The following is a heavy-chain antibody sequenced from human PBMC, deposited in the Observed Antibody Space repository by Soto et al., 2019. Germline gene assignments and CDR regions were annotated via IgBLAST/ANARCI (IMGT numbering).Heavy chain of an antibody. Sequence: KTSETLSLTCTVSCGSMTSYYWSYIRQPAGKGLEWIGRIYINGRTNYNPSLRSRVTMSVDASKSQVSLELTSLTAADTAVYFCARENGAYGFDSWGQGTLVTVS. CDR2: IYINGRT. CDR3: ARENGAYGFDS. D-gene: IGHD3-10*01. CDR1: CGSMTSYY. V-gene: IGHV4-4*07. J-gene: IGHJ5*01.